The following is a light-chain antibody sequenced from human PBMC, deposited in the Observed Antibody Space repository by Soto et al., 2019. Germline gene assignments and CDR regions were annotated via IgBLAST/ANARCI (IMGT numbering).Light chain of an antibody. V-gene: IGKV1-5*01. CDR2: DAS. CDR3: QKYNGYPWT. CDR1: RRISSW. J-gene: IGKJ1*01. Sequence: DIQMTQSPSTLSASVGDRVTITCRASRRISSWLAWYQQQPGKAPKLLVYDASTLQSGVPSRFSGNGSGTEFPLTISRLQPEDLATYFCQKYNGYPWTFGQGTRVGIK.